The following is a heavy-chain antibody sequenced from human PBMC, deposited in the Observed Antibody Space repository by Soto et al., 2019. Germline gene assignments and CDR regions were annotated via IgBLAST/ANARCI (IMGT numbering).Heavy chain of an antibody. CDR2: INPSGGST. CDR1: GYTFTSYY. J-gene: IGHJ5*02. D-gene: IGHD3-10*01. V-gene: IGHV1-46*01. Sequence: ASVKVSCKASGYTFTSYYMHWVRQAPGQGLEWMGIINPSGGSTSYAQKSQGRVTMTRDTSTSTVYMELSSLRSEDTAVYYCARVKEPNYYGSGSYYNCWFDPWGRGTLVTVSS. CDR3: ARVKEPNYYGSGSYYNCWFDP.